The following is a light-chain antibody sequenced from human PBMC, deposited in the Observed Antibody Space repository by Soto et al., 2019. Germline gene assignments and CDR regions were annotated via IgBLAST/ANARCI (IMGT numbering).Light chain of an antibody. CDR2: EGT. J-gene: IGLJ1*01. CDR1: SSDVGIYNL. CDR3: CSYAGSNTYV. V-gene: IGLV2-23*01. Sequence: QSVLTQPASVSGSPGQSITISCTGTSSDVGIYNLVSWYQQHPGKAPKLMIYEGTRRPSGVSHRFSGSKSGNTASLTISGLQAEDEADYYCCSYAGSNTYVFGTGTK.